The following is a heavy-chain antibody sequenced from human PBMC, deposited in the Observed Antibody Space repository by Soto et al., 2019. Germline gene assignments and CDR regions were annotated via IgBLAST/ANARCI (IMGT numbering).Heavy chain of an antibody. CDR1: GFTFSTYG. CDR2: ISYDASNE. D-gene: IGHD2-2*01. J-gene: IGHJ3*01. CDR3: AKALDPAAEHSDL. Sequence: QVQLVESGGGVVQPGRSLRLSCAASGFTFSTYGMHWVRQAPGKGLEWVAVISYDASNEYYADSVKGRFTISRDNSKNTLYLQMNSLRAGDTAVYYCAKALDPAAEHSDLWGQGTMVTVSS. V-gene: IGHV3-30*18.